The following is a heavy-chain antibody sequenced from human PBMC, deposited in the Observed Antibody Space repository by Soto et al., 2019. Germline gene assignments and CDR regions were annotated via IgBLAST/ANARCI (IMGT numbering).Heavy chain of an antibody. Sequence: SETLSLTCSVSGASVSSGGYFWTWIRQLPGKGLEWIGYIYYSGSTNYNPSLKSRVTISVDTSKNQFSLKLSSMTAADTAVYYCALRSMAVVPEYWGQGTLVTVSS. D-gene: IGHD3-22*01. CDR3: ALRSMAVVPEY. V-gene: IGHV4-61*08. J-gene: IGHJ4*02. CDR2: IYYSGST. CDR1: GASVSSGGYF.